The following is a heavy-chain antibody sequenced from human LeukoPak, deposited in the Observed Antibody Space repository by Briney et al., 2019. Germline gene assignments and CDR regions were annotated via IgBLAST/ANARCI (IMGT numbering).Heavy chain of an antibody. J-gene: IGHJ4*02. Sequence: GGSLRLSCAASGFTFSTYAMSWVRQAPGKGLEWVSSVRGSGDTKYDADSLKGRFTISRDNAKNSLYLQMNSLRAEDTAVYYCASRYCSSTSCSPVIDYWGQGTLVTVSS. CDR1: GFTFSTYA. CDR3: ASRYCSSTSCSPVIDY. V-gene: IGHV3-23*01. CDR2: VRGSGDTK. D-gene: IGHD2-2*01.